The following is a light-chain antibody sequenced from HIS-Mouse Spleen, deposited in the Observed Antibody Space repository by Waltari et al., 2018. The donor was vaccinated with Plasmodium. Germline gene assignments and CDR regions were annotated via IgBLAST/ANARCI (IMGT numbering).Light chain of an antibody. CDR3: SSYAGSNNLV. J-gene: IGLJ2*01. Sequence: QSDLTQPPSASGSPGQSVPISCTGTSSDVGCYNHFSWYQQHPGKAPNLMIYEVSKRPSGVPDRVSGSKSGNTASLTVSGLQAEDEADYYCSSYAGSNNLVFGGGTKLTVL. V-gene: IGLV2-8*01. CDR2: EVS. CDR1: SSDVGCYNH.